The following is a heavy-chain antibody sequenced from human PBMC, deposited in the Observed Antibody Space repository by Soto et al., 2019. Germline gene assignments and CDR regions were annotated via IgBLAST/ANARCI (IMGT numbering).Heavy chain of an antibody. D-gene: IGHD3-16*01. Sequence: ASVKVSCKASGYTFTGYYMHWVRQAPGQGLEWMGWINPNSGGTNYAQKFQGWVTMTRDTSISTAYMELSRLRSDDTAVYYCARGQLESGQWPAGGGDFDYWGQGTLVTVSS. CDR3: ARGQLESGQWPAGGGDFDY. CDR2: INPNSGGT. V-gene: IGHV1-2*04. J-gene: IGHJ4*02. CDR1: GYTFTGYY.